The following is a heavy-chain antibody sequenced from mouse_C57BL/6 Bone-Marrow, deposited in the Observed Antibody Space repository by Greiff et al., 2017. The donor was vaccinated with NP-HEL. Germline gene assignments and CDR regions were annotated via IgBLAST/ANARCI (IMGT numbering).Heavy chain of an antibody. CDR1: GYTFTSYW. CDR3: ALYSNYGY. CDR2: IDPSDSYT. Sequence: VQLQQPGAELVRPGTSVKLSCKASGYTFTSYWMHWVKQRPGQGLEWIGVIDPSDSYTNYNQKFKGKATLTVDTSSSTAYMQLSSLTSEDSAVYYCALYSNYGYWGQGTTLTVSS. D-gene: IGHD2-5*01. V-gene: IGHV1-59*01. J-gene: IGHJ2*01.